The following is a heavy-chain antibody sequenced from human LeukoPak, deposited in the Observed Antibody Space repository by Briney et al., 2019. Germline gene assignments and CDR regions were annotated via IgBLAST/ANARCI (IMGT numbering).Heavy chain of an antibody. CDR2: ISTTSGNI. Sequence: GGSLRLSCAASGFSFSSYSMNWVRQAPGKGLEWVAAISTTSGNIYYADSVKGRFTISRDNAKNSLYLQMNSLRVEDTALYYCAKRAPSHDFDDWGQGTLVTVSS. CDR3: AKRAPSHDFDD. V-gene: IGHV3-21*01. J-gene: IGHJ4*02. CDR1: GFSFSSYS.